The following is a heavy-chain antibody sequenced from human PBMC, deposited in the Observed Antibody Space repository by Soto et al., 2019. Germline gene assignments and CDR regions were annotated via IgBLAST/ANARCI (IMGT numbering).Heavy chain of an antibody. CDR3: ARGWSIVLLVTPVGSGHMDF. V-gene: IGHV3-48*03. CDR1: GFTFRNYE. Sequence: EVQLVESGGGLVQPGGSLRLSCAASGFTFRNYEMNWVRQAPGKGLEWVLYISSSGSTIYYADSVKGRFTISRDNAKNSMYLQMNSLRVEDTAVYYCARGWSIVLLVTPVGSGHMDFWGQGTTVTVSS. J-gene: IGHJ6*02. CDR2: ISSSGSTI. D-gene: IGHD2-15*01.